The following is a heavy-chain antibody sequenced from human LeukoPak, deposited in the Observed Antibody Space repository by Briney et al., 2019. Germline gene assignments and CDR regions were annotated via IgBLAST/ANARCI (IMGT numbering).Heavy chain of an antibody. J-gene: IGHJ3*02. CDR2: ISWNSGSI. V-gene: IGHV3-9*01. Sequence: GGSLRLSCAASGFTFDDYAMLWVRQAPGKGLEWVSGISWNSGSIGYADSVKGRFTISKDNAKNSLYLQMNSLRAEDTALYYCAKDIVLMVYAAGFDIWGQGTMVTVSS. CDR1: GFTFDDYA. D-gene: IGHD2-8*01. CDR3: AKDIVLMVYAAGFDI.